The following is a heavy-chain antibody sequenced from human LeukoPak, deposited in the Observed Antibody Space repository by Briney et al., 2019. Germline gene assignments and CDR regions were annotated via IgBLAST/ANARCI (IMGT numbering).Heavy chain of an antibody. D-gene: IGHD3-10*01. Sequence: GGSLRLSCAASGFTFSTYGMTWVRQAPGRGLEWVSAISGSAARTFYADSVKGRFSISRDNSKNTLSLQMNSLRAEDTAVYYCAKRGPGSPESGKYYFDYWGQGTLVTVSS. CDR3: AKRGPGSPESGKYYFDY. CDR1: GFTFSTYG. V-gene: IGHV3-23*01. CDR2: ISGSAART. J-gene: IGHJ4*02.